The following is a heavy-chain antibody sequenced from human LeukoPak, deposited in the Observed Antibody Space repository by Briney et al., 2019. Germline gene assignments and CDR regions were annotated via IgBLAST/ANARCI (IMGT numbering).Heavy chain of an antibody. CDR2: ISSSSSYI. V-gene: IGHV3-21*01. D-gene: IGHD1-1*01. CDR3: ARDWKGYYYGMDV. CDR1: GFTFSSYS. Sequence: GGSLRLSCAASGFTFSSYSMNWVRQGPGKGLEWVSSISSSSSYIYYADSVKGRFTISRDNAKNSVYLQMNSLRAEDTAVYYCARDWKGYYYGMDVWGQGTTVTVCS. J-gene: IGHJ6*02.